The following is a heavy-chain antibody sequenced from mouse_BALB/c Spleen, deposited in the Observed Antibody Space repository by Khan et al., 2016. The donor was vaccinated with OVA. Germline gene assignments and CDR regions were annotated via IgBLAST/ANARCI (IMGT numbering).Heavy chain of an antibody. CDR2: ISYSGST. V-gene: IGHV3-2*02. CDR1: GYSITSDYA. CDR3: ARRAYYGNWYFDV. J-gene: IGHJ1*01. Sequence: EVQLVETGPGLVKPSQSLSLTCTVTGYSITSDYAWNWIRQFPGNKLEWMGYISYSGSTGYNPSLKSRISITRDTSKNQFFLQLNSVTTEDTATYDCARRAYYGNWYFDVWGAGTTVTVSS. D-gene: IGHD2-1*01.